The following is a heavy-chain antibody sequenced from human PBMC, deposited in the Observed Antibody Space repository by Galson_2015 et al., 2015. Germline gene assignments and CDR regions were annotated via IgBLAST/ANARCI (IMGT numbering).Heavy chain of an antibody. Sequence: SLRLSCAASGFTFGDYAMSWFRQAPGKGLEWVGFIRSKANGGTTEYAASVKGRFTISRDDSKSIAYLQMNSLKTEDTAVYYCTRGIYDFWSGYWFDPWGQGTLVTVSS. CDR2: IRSKANGGTT. CDR3: TRGIYDFWSGYWFDP. D-gene: IGHD3-3*01. J-gene: IGHJ5*02. CDR1: GFTFGDYA. V-gene: IGHV3-49*03.